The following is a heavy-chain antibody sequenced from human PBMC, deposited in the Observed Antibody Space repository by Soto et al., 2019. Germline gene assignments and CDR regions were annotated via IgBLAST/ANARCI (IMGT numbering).Heavy chain of an antibody. CDR1: GFTFSSYA. Sequence: GGSLRLYCAASGFTFSSYAMSWVRQAPGKGLEWVSAISGSGGSTYYADSLKGRFTISRDNSKNTLYLQMNSLRAEDTAVYFCAKPMSSSGWYKVYYYGMDVWGQGTTVTVSS. CDR2: ISGSGGST. J-gene: IGHJ6*02. CDR3: AKPMSSSGWYKVYYYGMDV. V-gene: IGHV3-23*01. D-gene: IGHD6-19*01.